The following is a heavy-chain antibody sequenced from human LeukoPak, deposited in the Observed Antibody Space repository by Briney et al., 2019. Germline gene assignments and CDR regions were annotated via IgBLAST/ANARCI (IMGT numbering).Heavy chain of an antibody. CDR1: GGTFSSYA. D-gene: IGHD2-2*01. J-gene: IGHJ4*02. CDR2: IIPIFGTA. Sequence: SVKVSCKASGGTFSSYAISWVRQAPGQGLEWMGRIIPIFGTANYAQKFQGRVTITTDESTSTAYTELSSLRSEDTAVYYCASEWGYCSSTSCYPYFDYWGQGTLVTVSS. CDR3: ASEWGYCSSTSCYPYFDY. V-gene: IGHV1-69*05.